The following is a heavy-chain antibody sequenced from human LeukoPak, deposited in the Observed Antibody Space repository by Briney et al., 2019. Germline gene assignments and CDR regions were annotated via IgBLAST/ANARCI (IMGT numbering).Heavy chain of an antibody. CDR2: INAGNGNT. J-gene: IGHJ4*02. Sequence: ASVKVSCKASGYTFTSYAMHWVRQAPGQRLEWMGWINAGNGNTKYSQKFQGRVTITRDTSASTAYMELSSLRSEDTAVYYCARDRRQLSEPSNYFDYWGQGTLVTVSS. D-gene: IGHD1-14*01. V-gene: IGHV1-3*01. CDR1: GYTFTSYA. CDR3: ARDRRQLSEPSNYFDY.